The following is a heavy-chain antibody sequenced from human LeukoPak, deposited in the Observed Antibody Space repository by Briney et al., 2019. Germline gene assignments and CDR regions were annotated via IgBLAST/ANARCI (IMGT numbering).Heavy chain of an antibody. V-gene: IGHV1-18*01. J-gene: IGHJ3*02. CDR2: ISAYNGNT. CDR3: ARDSGHCGGDCYSFSDAFDI. CDR1: GYTFTSYD. D-gene: IGHD2-21*02. Sequence: ASVKVSCKASGYTFTSYDINWVRQATGQGLEWMGWISAYNGNTNYAQKLQGRVTMTTDTSTSTAYMELRSLRSDDTAVYYCARDSGHCGGDCYSFSDAFDIWGQGTMVTVSS.